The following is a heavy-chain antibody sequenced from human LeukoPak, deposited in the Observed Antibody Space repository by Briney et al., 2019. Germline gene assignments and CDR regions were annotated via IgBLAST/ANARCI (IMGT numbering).Heavy chain of an antibody. J-gene: IGHJ6*02. CDR3: AGGRGTSSDYYYYGMDV. CDR2: ISGSGGTT. CDR1: GCTFSSYA. V-gene: IGHV3-23*01. D-gene: IGHD2-2*01. Sequence: PGGSLRLSCAASGCTFSSYAMTWVRQAPGKRLEWVSGISGSGGTTYYADSVKGRFTISRVNSKNTLYLQMNSLRAEDTAVYYCAGGRGTSSDYYYYGMDVWGQGTTVTVCS.